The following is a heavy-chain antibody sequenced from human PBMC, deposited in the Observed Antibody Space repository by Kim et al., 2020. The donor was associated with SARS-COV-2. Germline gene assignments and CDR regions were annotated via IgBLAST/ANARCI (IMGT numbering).Heavy chain of an antibody. CDR1: GYTFTSYA. V-gene: IGHV1-3*01. D-gene: IGHD1-7*01. CDR2: INAGNGNT. CDR3: ARGPRTTRPVDY. Sequence: ASVKVSCKASGYTFTSYAMHWVRQAPGQRLEWMGWINAGNGNTKYSQKFQGRVTITRDTSASTAYMELSSLRSEDTAVYYCARGPRTTRPVDYWGQGTLVTVSS. J-gene: IGHJ4*02.